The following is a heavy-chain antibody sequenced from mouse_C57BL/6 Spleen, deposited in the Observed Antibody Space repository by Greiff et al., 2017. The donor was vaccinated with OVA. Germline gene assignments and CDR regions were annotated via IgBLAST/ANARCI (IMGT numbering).Heavy chain of an antibody. D-gene: IGHD2-1*01. CDR3: ARGKGDYYGNYFDD. CDR2: IDPEDGET. V-gene: IGHV14-2*01. Sequence: EVQLQQSGAELVKPGASVKLSCTASGFNINDYCMHWVKQRPERGLEWIGRIDPEDGETKYAPKFQGKATITADTSSNTAYLQLSSLTSEDTAVYYCARGKGDYYGNYFDDWGKGTTLTVSS. CDR1: GFNINDYC. J-gene: IGHJ2*01.